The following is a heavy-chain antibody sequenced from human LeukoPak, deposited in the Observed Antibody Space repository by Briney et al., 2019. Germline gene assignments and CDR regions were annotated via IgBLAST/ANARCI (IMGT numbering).Heavy chain of an antibody. CDR3: AREPWSIAYCSSTNCGLNS. J-gene: IGHJ4*02. V-gene: IGHV1-18*01. Sequence: RASVKVSCKASGYIFTSYGISWVRQAPGQGLEWMGWISAYNGNTNYAQKFQGRVTMTTDTSTSTAYMELSSLRSEDTAVYYCAREPWSIAYCSSTNCGLNSWGQGTLVTVSS. CDR1: GYIFTSYG. CDR2: ISAYNGNT. D-gene: IGHD2-2*01.